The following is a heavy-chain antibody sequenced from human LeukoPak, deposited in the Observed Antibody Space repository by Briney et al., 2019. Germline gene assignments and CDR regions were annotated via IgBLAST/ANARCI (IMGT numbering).Heavy chain of an antibody. CDR1: GGTFSSYA. CDR2: INPLFRTA. V-gene: IGHV1-69*13. D-gene: IGHD3-3*01. J-gene: IGHJ6*02. CDR3: ARGGGIFGVLTTAHYYGMDV. Sequence: SVKVSCKASGGTFSSYAISWVRQAPGQGPEWMGGINPLFRTANYALKFQGKVTITADESTSTAYLELSSLRSEDTAVYYCARGGGIFGVLTTAHYYGMDVWGQGTTVTVSS.